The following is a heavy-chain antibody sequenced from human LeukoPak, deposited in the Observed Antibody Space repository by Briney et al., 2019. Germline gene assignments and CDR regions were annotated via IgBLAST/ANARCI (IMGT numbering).Heavy chain of an antibody. CDR2: IYYSGST. CDR1: GGSISSGGYY. CDR3: AGRAVTYVDY. V-gene: IGHV4-31*03. Sequence: SETLSLTCTVSGGSISSGGYYWSWIRQHPGKGLEWIGYIYYSGSTYYNPSLKSRVTISVDTSKNQFSLKLSSVTAADTAVYYCAGRAVTYVDYWGQGTLVTVSS. D-gene: IGHD4-17*01. J-gene: IGHJ4*02.